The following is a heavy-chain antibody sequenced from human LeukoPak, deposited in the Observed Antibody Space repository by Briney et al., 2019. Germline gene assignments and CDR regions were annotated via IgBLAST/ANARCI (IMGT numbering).Heavy chain of an antibody. D-gene: IGHD2/OR15-2a*01. CDR1: GYSFTNYW. CDR2: THPVNSDT. CDR3: ARTPGSTDYRGYQYWRFDL. V-gene: IGHV5-51*01. Sequence: GESRKISCKGSGYSFTNYWVAWVRQMPGKGLEWMGITHPVNSDTRYSPSFQGQVTISPDKSLTTASLQWSSLKASDTAIYYCARTPGSTDYRGYQYWRFDLWGRGTLVTVSS. J-gene: IGHJ2*01.